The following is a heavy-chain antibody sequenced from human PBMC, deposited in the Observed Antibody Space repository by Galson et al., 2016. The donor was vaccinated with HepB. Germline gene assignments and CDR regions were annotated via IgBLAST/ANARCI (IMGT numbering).Heavy chain of an antibody. D-gene: IGHD1-7*01. Sequence: PLRLSCAASGFTFSSYAMSWVRQAPGKGLEWVSAMSGSGASTFYADSVKGRFTISRDNSKNTLYLQMNSLRAEDTAVYYCAKGENWNYGVWWYFDLWGRGTLVTVSS. CDR2: MSGSGAST. CDR1: GFTFSSYA. V-gene: IGHV3-23*01. CDR3: AKGENWNYGVWWYFDL. J-gene: IGHJ2*01.